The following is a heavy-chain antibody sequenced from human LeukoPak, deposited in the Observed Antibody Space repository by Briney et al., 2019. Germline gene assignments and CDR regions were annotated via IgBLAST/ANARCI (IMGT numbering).Heavy chain of an antibody. CDR3: ARAADYYDSSGYSH. D-gene: IGHD3-22*01. V-gene: IGHV4-39*01. Sequence: PSGTLSLTCTVSGGPVSSSSYYWGWVRQSPEKGLECIGTIYYAGDTYYNPSLESRLTISVDTSKNQFSLKLSSVTAADTAVYYCARAADYYDSSGYSHWGQGTLVTVSS. CDR1: GGPVSSSSYY. J-gene: IGHJ4*02. CDR2: IYYAGDT.